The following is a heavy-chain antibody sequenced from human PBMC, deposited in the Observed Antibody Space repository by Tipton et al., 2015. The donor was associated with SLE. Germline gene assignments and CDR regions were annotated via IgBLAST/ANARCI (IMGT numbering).Heavy chain of an antibody. Sequence: TLSLTCTVSGGSISSHYWSWIRQPPGKGLEWIGYIYCSGSTNYNPSHKSRVTISVDTSKNQFSLKLSSVTAADTAVYYCARALIGGDWYFDLWGRGTLVTVSS. CDR1: GGSISSHY. V-gene: IGHV4-59*11. CDR2: IYCSGST. D-gene: IGHD3-16*01. CDR3: ARALIGGDWYFDL. J-gene: IGHJ2*01.